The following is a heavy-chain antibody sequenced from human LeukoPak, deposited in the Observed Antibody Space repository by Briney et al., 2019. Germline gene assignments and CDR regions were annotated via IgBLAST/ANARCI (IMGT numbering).Heavy chain of an antibody. CDR3: AREHYDSSFDY. CDR2: ISSSSNTN. J-gene: IGHJ4*02. D-gene: IGHD3-22*01. CDR1: GFTFSSHS. V-gene: IGHV3-48*01. Sequence: GGSLRLSCAASGFTFSSHSMNWVRQAPGKGLEWVSYISSSSNTNYYADSVKGRFTISRDNVKNSLYLQMNSLRAEDTAVYYCAREHYDSSFDYWGQGTLVTVSS.